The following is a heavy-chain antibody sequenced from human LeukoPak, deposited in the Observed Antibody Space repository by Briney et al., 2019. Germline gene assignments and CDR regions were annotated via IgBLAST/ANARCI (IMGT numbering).Heavy chain of an antibody. Sequence: GGSLRLSCEASGFIFSTYAMAWARQAPGKGLDWVSVIGASGAETYYSDSAKGRFTVSRGNSKDTLFLHMSSLRAEDTAVYFCATRPRDSSGYYLGAFDAWGQGTTVTVSS. CDR1: GFIFSTYA. D-gene: IGHD3-22*01. CDR2: IGASGAET. CDR3: ATRPRDSSGYYLGAFDA. V-gene: IGHV3-23*01. J-gene: IGHJ3*01.